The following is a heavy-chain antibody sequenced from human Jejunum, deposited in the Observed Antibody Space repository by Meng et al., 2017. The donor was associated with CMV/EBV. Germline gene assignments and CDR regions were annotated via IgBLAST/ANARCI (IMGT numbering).Heavy chain of an antibody. CDR3: VRDDDTLPLIGSATGPHFDY. J-gene: IGHJ4*02. CDR2: IYYDGSIT. Sequence: WMHWVRQVPGKGLVWVSRIYYDGSITTYADSVKGRFTISRDNAKNTLYLQMNSLRAEDTGVYYCVRDDDTLPLIGSATGPHFDYWGQGTLVTVSS. CDR1: W. D-gene: IGHD3-10*01. V-gene: IGHV3-74*01.